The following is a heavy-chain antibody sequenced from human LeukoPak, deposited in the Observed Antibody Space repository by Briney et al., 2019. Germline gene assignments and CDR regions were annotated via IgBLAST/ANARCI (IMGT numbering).Heavy chain of an antibody. J-gene: IGHJ4*02. D-gene: IGHD3-22*01. CDR1: GFTFNSYA. Sequence: PGGSLRLSCAASGFTFNSYAMYWVRQAPGKGLEWISGIFGSGGSPHYADSVKGRFTISRDNSQEIVYLQLDSLRVEDTALYYCGKTTVGSSSGRYPGWPVDYWGQGALVTVSS. V-gene: IGHV3-23*01. CDR3: GKTTVGSSSGRYPGWPVDY. CDR2: IFGSGGSP.